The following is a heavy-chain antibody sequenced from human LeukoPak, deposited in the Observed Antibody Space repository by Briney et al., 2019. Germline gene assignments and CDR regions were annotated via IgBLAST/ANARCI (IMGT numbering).Heavy chain of an antibody. J-gene: IGHJ4*02. D-gene: IGHD4-23*01. Sequence: PGRSLRLSCAASGFTFSTYGMHWIRQAPGEGLEWVAVISYDGSNKYYADSVKGRFTISRDNSKNTLYLQMNSLRAEDTAVYYCVTGNPTSFDYCGQGTLVTVSS. CDR2: ISYDGSNK. CDR1: GFTFSTYG. V-gene: IGHV3-30*03. CDR3: VTGNPTSFDY.